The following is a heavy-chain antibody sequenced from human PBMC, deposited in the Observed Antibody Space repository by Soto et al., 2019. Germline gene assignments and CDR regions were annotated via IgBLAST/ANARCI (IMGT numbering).Heavy chain of an antibody. CDR3: ARSRTYYYDSSGYLDY. CDR1: GFSLSNARMG. D-gene: IGHD3-22*01. CDR2: IFSNDEK. V-gene: IGHV2-26*01. Sequence: SGPTLVNPTEALTLTCTVSGFSLSNARMGVSWIRQPPAKALEWLAHIFSNDEKSYSTSLKSRLTISKDISKSQVVLTMTNMDPVDTATYYCARSRTYYYDSSGYLDYWGQGTLVTVSS. J-gene: IGHJ4*02.